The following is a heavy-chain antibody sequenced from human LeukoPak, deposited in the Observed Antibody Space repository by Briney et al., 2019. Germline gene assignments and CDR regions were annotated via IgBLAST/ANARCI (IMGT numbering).Heavy chain of an antibody. D-gene: IGHD3-22*01. CDR1: GGTFSSYA. CDR3: ARDSVYYYDSSGYYIFDY. J-gene: IGHJ4*02. Sequence: SVKVSCKASGGTFSSYAISWVRQAPGQGLEWMGRIIPILGIANYAQKFQGRVTITADKSTSTAYMELSSPRSEDTAVYYCARDSVYYYDSSGYYIFDYWGQGTLVTVSS. CDR2: IIPILGIA. V-gene: IGHV1-69*04.